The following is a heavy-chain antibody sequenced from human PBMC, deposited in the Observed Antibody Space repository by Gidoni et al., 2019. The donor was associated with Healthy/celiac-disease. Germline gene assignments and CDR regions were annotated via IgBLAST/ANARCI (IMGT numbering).Heavy chain of an antibody. CDR2: ISYSGST. J-gene: IGHJ4*02. CDR1: GGPISSYY. V-gene: IGHV4-59*01. CDR3: ARYPGSGIDY. Sequence: QVPLQESGPGLETPSETLSLTCTVSGGPISSYYWGWHRQPPGKGLEWIGYISYSGSTNYNPSRKSRVTISVDTSKNQFSLKLSSVTAADTAVYYCARYPGSGIDYWGQGTLVTVSS. D-gene: IGHD3-10*01.